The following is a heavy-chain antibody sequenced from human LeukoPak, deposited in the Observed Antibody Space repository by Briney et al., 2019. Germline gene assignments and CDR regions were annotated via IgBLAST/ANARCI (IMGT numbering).Heavy chain of an antibody. CDR3: AKRPPGSSGYRYFQH. Sequence: PGGSLRLSCAVSGFTFSTYAMSWVRQAPGKGLEWVSAISGSGGTTYYADSVKGRFTISRDNSKNTMYLQMNSLRAEDTAVYYCAKRPPGSSGYRYFQHWGQGTLVTVSS. D-gene: IGHD6-19*01. CDR1: GFTFSTYA. J-gene: IGHJ1*01. CDR2: ISGSGGTT. V-gene: IGHV3-23*01.